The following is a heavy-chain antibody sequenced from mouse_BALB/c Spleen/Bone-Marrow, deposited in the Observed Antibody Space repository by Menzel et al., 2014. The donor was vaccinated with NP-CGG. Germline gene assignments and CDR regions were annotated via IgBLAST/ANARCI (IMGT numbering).Heavy chain of an antibody. CDR2: LSSGRSTI. J-gene: IGHJ4*01. V-gene: IGHV5-17*02. D-gene: IGHD2-4*01. CDR3: ARSTMITTGYYYAMDY. CDR1: GFTFSSFG. Sequence: EVQVVESGGGLVQPGGCRKVSCAASGFTFSSFGMHWVRQAPEKGLEWVAYLSSGRSTIYYADTVKGRFTISRDNPKNTLFLQMTSLRSEDTAMYYCARSTMITTGYYYAMDYWGQGTSVTVSS.